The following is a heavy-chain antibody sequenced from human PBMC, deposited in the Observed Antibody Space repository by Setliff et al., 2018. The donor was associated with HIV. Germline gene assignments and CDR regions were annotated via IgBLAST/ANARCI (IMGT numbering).Heavy chain of an antibody. CDR3: ARLHGDFYFDL. D-gene: IGHD4-17*01. CDR1: GGSISSQY. CDR2: VYNSGGT. Sequence: SETLSLTCTVSGGSISSQYWSWIRQTPGKGLESIGYVYNSGGTNYNPSLKSRVTISVDTSKNQFSLRLSSVTAADTAAYYCARLHGDFYFDLRGQGTLVTVSS. V-gene: IGHV4-59*11. J-gene: IGHJ4*02.